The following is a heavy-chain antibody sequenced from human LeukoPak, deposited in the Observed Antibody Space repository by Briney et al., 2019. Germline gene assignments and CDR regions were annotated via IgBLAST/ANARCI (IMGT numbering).Heavy chain of an antibody. CDR1: GFTFSSYA. D-gene: IGHD7-27*01. J-gene: IGHJ4*02. Sequence: PGGSLRLSCSASGFTFSSYAMNWVRQAPGKGLEWISYISSTTIPIYYADSVKGRFTISRDNAKNTLYLQMNNLRAEDTAIYYCARGMVITGGDLDYWGQGTLVTVSS. CDR2: ISSTTIPI. CDR3: ARGMVITGGDLDY. V-gene: IGHV3-48*01.